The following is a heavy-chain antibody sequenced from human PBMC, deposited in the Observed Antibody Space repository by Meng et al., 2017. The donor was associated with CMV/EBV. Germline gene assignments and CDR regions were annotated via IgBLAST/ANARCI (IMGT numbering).Heavy chain of an antibody. J-gene: IGHJ6*02. D-gene: IGHD6-6*01. Sequence: SVKVSCKASGGTFISYAISWVRQAPGQGLEWMGGIIPILGIANYAQKFQGRVTITADKSTSTAYMELSSLRSEDTAVYYCARDRGLAARPDVWGQGTTVTVSS. CDR3: ARDRGLAARPDV. V-gene: IGHV1-69*10. CDR1: GGTFISYA. CDR2: IIPILGIA.